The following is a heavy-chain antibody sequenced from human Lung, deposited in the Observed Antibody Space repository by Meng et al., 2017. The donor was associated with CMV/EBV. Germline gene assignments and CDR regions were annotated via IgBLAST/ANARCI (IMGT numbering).Heavy chain of an antibody. J-gene: IGHJ4*02. D-gene: IGHD1-1*01. Sequence: QLHLQESGPGLVRPSETLSLTCPVSGGSISSSTYYWAWIRQPPGKGLEWIGSLYDSGSTYYHPSLKSRVTISVDTSKTYFSLKLRSVTAADTAVYYCARDLEYWGQGTLVTVSS. CDR3: ARDLEY. CDR1: GGSISSSTYY. V-gene: IGHV4-39*07. CDR2: LYDSGST.